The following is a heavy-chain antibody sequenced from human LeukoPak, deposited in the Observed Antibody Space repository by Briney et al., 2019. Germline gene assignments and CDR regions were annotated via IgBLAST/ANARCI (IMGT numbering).Heavy chain of an antibody. CDR2: IIPILGIA. V-gene: IGHV1-69*04. CDR3: ARGHCSSTSCQERWDAFDI. J-gene: IGHJ3*02. CDR1: GGTFSSYA. D-gene: IGHD2-2*01. Sequence: SVKVSCKASGGTFSSYAISWVRQAPGQGLEWMGRIIPILGIANYAQKFQGRVTITADKSTSTAYMELSSLRSEDTAVYYCARGHCSSTSCQERWDAFDIWGQGTMVTVSS.